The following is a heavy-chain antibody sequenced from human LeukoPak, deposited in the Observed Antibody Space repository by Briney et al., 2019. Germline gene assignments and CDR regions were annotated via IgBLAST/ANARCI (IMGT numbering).Heavy chain of an antibody. CDR3: AKVFESVVTPNDY. D-gene: IGHD4-23*01. CDR1: GFTFSTYA. J-gene: IGHJ4*02. Sequence: GGSLRLSCAASGFTFSTYAMTWVRRAPGKGLDWVSAISGGGSSTYYADSVKGRFTISRDNSKNTLYLQMNSLRAEDTAVYYCAKVFESVVTPNDYWGQGTLVTVSS. CDR2: ISGGGSST. V-gene: IGHV3-23*01.